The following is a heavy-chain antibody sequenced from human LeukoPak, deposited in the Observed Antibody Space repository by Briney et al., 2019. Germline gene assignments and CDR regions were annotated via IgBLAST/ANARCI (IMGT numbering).Heavy chain of an antibody. V-gene: IGHV4-59*08. D-gene: IGHD3-3*01. CDR3: ARPYYAFWSSYFAYLDL. Sequence: SETLSVTSAVSGGAIRRYFRGWLRQPPGKGLEWIGYIYYSGNTNYNPSLKSRVTISVDTSKNQFSLKLSSVPAADTAVYYCARPYYAFWSSYFAYLDLEGRGSVFSVSS. J-gene: IGHJ2*01. CDR1: GGAIRRYF. CDR2: IYYSGNT.